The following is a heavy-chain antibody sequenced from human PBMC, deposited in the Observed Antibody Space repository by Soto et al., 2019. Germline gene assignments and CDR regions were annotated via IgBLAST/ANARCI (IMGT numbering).Heavy chain of an antibody. CDR2: MNPNSGNT. CDR1: GYTFTSYD. Sequence: QVQLVQSGAEVKKPGASVKVSCKASGYTFTSYDINWVRQATGQGLEWMGWMNPNSGNTGYAQKFQGRVTMTRNSSISTADMELSSLRSEDTAVYYCASRGYSSSWYYYYYYGMDVWGQGTTVTVSS. J-gene: IGHJ6*02. V-gene: IGHV1-8*01. D-gene: IGHD6-13*01. CDR3: ASRGYSSSWYYYYYYGMDV.